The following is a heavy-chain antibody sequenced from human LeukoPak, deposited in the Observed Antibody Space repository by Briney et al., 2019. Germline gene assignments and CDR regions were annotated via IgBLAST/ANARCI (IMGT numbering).Heavy chain of an antibody. Sequence: ASVKVSCKASGYTFTSYGISWVRQAPGQGLEWMGWISGYSGNTNYVQKFQGRVTMTTDRSTTTAYMELSSLRSEDTAVYYCATRSPGGELLDYWGQGTLVTVSS. CDR2: ISGYSGNT. J-gene: IGHJ4*02. D-gene: IGHD1-26*01. V-gene: IGHV1-18*01. CDR1: GYTFTSYG. CDR3: ATRSPGGELLDY.